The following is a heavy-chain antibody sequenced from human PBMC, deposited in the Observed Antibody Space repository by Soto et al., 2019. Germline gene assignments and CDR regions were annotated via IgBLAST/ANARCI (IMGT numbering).Heavy chain of an antibody. CDR2: IFHNGDT. Sequence: PSETLSLTCAISTYSISSYNWWGWIRQPPGKGLEWIGYIFHNGDTYYNPSLKSRVSMSVDTSRNQFSLKLTSVTAVDTAVYYCARKPAATGWFDPWGQGTLVTVSS. CDR1: TYSISSYNW. V-gene: IGHV4-28*01. CDR3: ARKPAATGWFDP. J-gene: IGHJ5*02. D-gene: IGHD2-15*01.